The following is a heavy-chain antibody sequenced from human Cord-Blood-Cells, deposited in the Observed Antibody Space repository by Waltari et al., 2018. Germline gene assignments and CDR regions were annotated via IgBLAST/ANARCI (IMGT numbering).Heavy chain of an antibody. D-gene: IGHD1-26*01. CDR3: ARDLTYSGSYYWFDP. CDR2: HIPIFGTA. CDR1: GGTFSSYA. V-gene: IGHV1-69*01. Sequence: QVQLVQSGAEVKKPGSSVKVSCKASGGTFSSYAISWVRQAPGQGLEWMGGHIPIFGTANSAQKCRGRVTIAADEATSTAYMELSSLRSEDTAVYYCARDLTYSGSYYWFDPWGQGTLVTVSS. J-gene: IGHJ5*02.